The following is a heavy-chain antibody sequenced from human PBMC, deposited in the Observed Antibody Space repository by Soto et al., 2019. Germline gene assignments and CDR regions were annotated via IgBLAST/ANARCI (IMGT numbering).Heavy chain of an antibody. D-gene: IGHD5-12*01. CDR1: GGTFSSYT. J-gene: IGHJ4*02. Sequence: QVQLVQSGAEVKKPGSSVKVSCKASGGTFSSYTIRWVRQAPGQGLEWMGRIIPILGIANYAQKFQVRVTITADQSTSTAYMELSSLRSEDTAVYYCARGGVATIIDYWGQGTLVTVSS. CDR3: ARGGVATIIDY. V-gene: IGHV1-69*02. CDR2: IIPILGIA.